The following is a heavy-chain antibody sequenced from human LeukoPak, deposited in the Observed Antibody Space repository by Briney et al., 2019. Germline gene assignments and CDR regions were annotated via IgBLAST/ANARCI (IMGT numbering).Heavy chain of an antibody. CDR2: IHTSAST. CDR1: GASIRSYS. Sequence: SETLSLTCSVSGASIRSYSWSWLRQPAGKGLEWIGRIHTSASTEYNPSLKSRVTMSVDTSKNQFSLKLNSVTAADAAVYFCARDDNSEYSDDAFDIWGQGTLVTVSS. CDR3: ARDDNSEYSDDAFDI. J-gene: IGHJ3*02. V-gene: IGHV4-4*07. D-gene: IGHD1-26*01.